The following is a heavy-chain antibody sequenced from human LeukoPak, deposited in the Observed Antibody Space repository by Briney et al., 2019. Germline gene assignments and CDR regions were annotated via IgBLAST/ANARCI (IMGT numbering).Heavy chain of an antibody. V-gene: IGHV3-33*01. CDR3: ARGPEAAAGAFDY. CDR1: GFTLRSYG. CDR2: VWYDGNNK. Sequence: GRSLRLSCAASGFTLRSYGMHWVRQAPGKGLEWVAIVWYDGNNKYYADSVKGRFTVSRDNSKDTVSLQLNSLRAEDTAVYYCARGPEAAAGAFDYWGQGALVTVPS. D-gene: IGHD6-13*01. J-gene: IGHJ4*02.